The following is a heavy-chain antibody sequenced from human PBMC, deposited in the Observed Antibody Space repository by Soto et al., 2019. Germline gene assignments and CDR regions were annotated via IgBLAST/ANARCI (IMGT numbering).Heavy chain of an antibody. Sequence: ASETLSLTCTVSGGSISSYYWSWIRQPPGKGLEWIGYIYYSGSTNYNPSLKSRVTISVDTSKNQFFLKLSSVTAADTAVYYCARDQRRGYYDSSGYRAFDIWGQGTMVTVSS. CDR1: GGSISSYY. CDR3: ARDQRRGYYDSSGYRAFDI. V-gene: IGHV4-59*01. CDR2: IYYSGST. J-gene: IGHJ3*02. D-gene: IGHD3-22*01.